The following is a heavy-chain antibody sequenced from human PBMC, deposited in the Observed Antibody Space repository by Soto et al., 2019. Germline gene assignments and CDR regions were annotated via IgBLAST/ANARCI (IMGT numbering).Heavy chain of an antibody. CDR1: GFTFSSYA. CDR3: VKGHGTYYYYYGMDV. V-gene: IGHV3-64D*08. Sequence: GGSLRLSCSASGFTFSSYAMHWVHQAPGKGLEYVSAISSNGGSTYYADSVKGRFTISRDNSKNTLYLQMSSLRAEDTAVYYCVKGHGTYYYYYGMDVWGQGTTVTVSS. CDR2: ISSNGGST. D-gene: IGHD1-1*01. J-gene: IGHJ6*02.